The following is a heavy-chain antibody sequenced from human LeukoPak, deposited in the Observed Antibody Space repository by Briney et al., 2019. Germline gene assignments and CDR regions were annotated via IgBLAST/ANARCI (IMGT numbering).Heavy chain of an antibody. CDR3: ARGTYSSSRRRWFDP. V-gene: IGHV4-39*07. CDR1: GGSISSSSYY. D-gene: IGHD6-13*01. Sequence: PSETLSLTCTVSGGSISSSSYYWGWIRQPPGKGLEWIGEINHSGSTNYNPSLKSRVTISVDTSKNQFSLKLSSVTAADTAVYYCARGTYSSSRRRWFDPWGQGTLVTVSS. J-gene: IGHJ5*02. CDR2: INHSGST.